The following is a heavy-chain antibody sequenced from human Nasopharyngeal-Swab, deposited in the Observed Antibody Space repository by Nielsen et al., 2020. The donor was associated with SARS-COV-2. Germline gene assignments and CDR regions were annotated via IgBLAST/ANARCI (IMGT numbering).Heavy chain of an antibody. CDR1: GGSISSGGYS. CDR2: IYYSGST. V-gene: IGHV4-31*11. D-gene: IGHD3-3*01. Sequence: SETLSLTCAVSGGSISSGGYSWSWIRQHPGKGLEWIGYIYYSGSTYYNPSLKSRVTISVDTSKNQFSLKLSSVTAADTAVYYCARGRITIFGVVAGAFDYWGQGTLVTVSS. CDR3: ARGRITIFGVVAGAFDY. J-gene: IGHJ4*02.